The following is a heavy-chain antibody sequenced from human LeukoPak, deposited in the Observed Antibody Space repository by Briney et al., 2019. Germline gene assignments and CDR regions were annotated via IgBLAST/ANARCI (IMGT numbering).Heavy chain of an antibody. CDR3: AKGVALSEVTYNWFDP. J-gene: IGHJ5*02. CDR2: ISGSGGST. Sequence: GGSLRLSCAASGFTFSSYAMSWVRQAPGKGLEWVSAISGSGGSTYYADSVKGRFTISRDNSKNTLYLQMNSLRAEDTAVYYCAKGVALSEVTYNWFDPWGQGTLVTVSS. D-gene: IGHD5-18*01. V-gene: IGHV3-23*01. CDR1: GFTFSSYA.